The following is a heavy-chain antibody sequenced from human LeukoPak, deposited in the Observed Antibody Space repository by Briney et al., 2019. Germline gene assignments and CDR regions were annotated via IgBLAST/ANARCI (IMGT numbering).Heavy chain of an antibody. V-gene: IGHV1-8*01. J-gene: IGHJ6*02. D-gene: IGHD3-3*01. CDR2: MNPNSGNT. CDR3: ARKYYDSWSGYPSPRSYGMDV. CDR1: GYTFTSYD. Sequence: ASVKVSCKASGYTFTSYDINWVRQATGQGLEWMGWMNPNSGNTGYAQKFQGRVTMTRNTSISTAYMELSSLRSEDTAVYYCARKYYDSWSGYPSPRSYGMDVWGQGTTVTVSS.